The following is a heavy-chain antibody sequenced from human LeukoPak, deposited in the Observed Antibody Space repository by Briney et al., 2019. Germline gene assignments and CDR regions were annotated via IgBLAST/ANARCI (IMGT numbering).Heavy chain of an antibody. Sequence: PSETLSLTCAVSGDSIGSGGYSWSWIRQPPGKGLEWIGYIYHSGSTYYNPSLKSRVTISVDRSKNQFSLKLSSVTAADTAVYYCATSPPKVRGVPPRVTVDYWGQGTLVTVSS. CDR3: ATSPPKVRGVPPRVTVDY. CDR1: GDSIGSGGYS. CDR2: IYHSGST. V-gene: IGHV4-30-2*01. J-gene: IGHJ4*02. D-gene: IGHD3-10*01.